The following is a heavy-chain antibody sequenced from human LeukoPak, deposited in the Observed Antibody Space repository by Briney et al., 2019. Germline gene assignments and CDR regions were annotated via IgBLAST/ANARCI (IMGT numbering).Heavy chain of an antibody. D-gene: IGHD2-2*01. CDR1: GFTFDDYA. J-gene: IGHJ4*02. CDR3: AKSGGYQLLWLNY. CDR2: ISWNSGSI. V-gene: IGHV3-9*01. Sequence: GGSLRLSCADSGFTFDDYAMHWVRQAPGKGLEWVSGISWNSGSIGYADSVKGRFTISRDNAKNSLYLQMNSLRAEDTALYYCAKSGGYQLLWLNYWGQGTLVTVSS.